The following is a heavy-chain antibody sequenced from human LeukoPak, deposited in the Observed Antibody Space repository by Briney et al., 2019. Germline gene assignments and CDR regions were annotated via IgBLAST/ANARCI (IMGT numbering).Heavy chain of an antibody. CDR3: ARALNYYDSGGYYYGAFDI. CDR2: ISSSSSTI. D-gene: IGHD3-22*01. V-gene: IGHV3-48*01. CDR1: GFTFSSYS. Sequence: GGPLRLSCAASGFTFSSYSMNWVRQAPGKGLEWVSYISSSSSTIYYADSVKGRFTISRDNAKNSLYLQMNSLRAEDTAVYYCARALNYYDSGGYYYGAFDIWGQGTMVTVSS. J-gene: IGHJ3*02.